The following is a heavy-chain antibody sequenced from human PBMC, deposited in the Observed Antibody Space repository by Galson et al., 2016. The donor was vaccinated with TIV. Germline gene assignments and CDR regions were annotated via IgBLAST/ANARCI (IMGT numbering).Heavy chain of an antibody. J-gene: IGHJ4*02. V-gene: IGHV3-30-3*01. CDR1: TIHFSTFA. D-gene: IGHD1-20*01. CDR3: ARTLTSYYFDY. CDR2: ISYDGSN. Sequence: SLRLSCAASTIHFSTFAMHWVRQAPGKGLEWVAVISYDGSNHADSGKGRFTISRDKSKNTLFLQMNSLRPEDTAVYYCARTLTSYYFDYWGQGTLVTVSS.